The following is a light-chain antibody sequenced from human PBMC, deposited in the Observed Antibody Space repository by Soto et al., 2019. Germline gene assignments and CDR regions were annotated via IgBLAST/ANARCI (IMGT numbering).Light chain of an antibody. V-gene: IGLV1-40*01. CDR3: QSYDSSLSAVV. Sequence: QSVLTQPPSVSGAPGQRVTISCTGSRSNIGADSDVHWYQQLPGTAPKLLIYGNSNRPSGVPDRFSGSKSGTSASLAITGLQAEDEADYYCQSYDSSLSAVVFGGGTKLTVL. CDR2: GNS. CDR1: RSNIGADSD. J-gene: IGLJ3*02.